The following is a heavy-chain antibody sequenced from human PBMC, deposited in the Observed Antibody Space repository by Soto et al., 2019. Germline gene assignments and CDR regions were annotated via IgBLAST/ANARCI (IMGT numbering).Heavy chain of an antibody. J-gene: IGHJ6*02. Sequence: PGGSLRLSCAASGFTFSSYSMNWVRQAPGKGLEWVSYISSSSSTIYYADSVKGRFTISRDNAKNSLYLQMNSLRDEDTAVYYCAREFGERWLQLGTYYYYYYGMDVWGQGTTVTVSS. V-gene: IGHV3-48*02. CDR2: ISSSSSTI. CDR1: GFTFSSYS. CDR3: AREFGERWLQLGTYYYYYYGMDV. D-gene: IGHD5-12*01.